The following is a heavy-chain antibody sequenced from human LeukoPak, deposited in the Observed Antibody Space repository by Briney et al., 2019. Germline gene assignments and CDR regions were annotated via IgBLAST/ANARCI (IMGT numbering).Heavy chain of an antibody. D-gene: IGHD5-12*01. CDR2: ISGSGGNT. J-gene: IGHJ4*02. Sequence: PGGSLRLSCAASGFTFRRYGMTWVRQAPGKGLEWVSSISGSGGNTFYADSVKGRFTISRDNSKNTLYLQMNSLRAEDTAVYYCAKEVDRWFTGGGADYWGQGTLVTVSS. V-gene: IGHV3-23*01. CDR1: GFTFRRYG. CDR3: AKEVDRWFTGGGADY.